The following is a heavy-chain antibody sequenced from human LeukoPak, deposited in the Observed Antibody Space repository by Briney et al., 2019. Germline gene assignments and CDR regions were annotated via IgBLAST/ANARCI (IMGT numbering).Heavy chain of an antibody. J-gene: IGHJ3*02. CDR2: IYYSGST. D-gene: IGHD1-7*01. CDR3: GRAELELSHDAFDI. CDR1: GGSISSSSYY. V-gene: IGHV4-39*07. Sequence: SETLSLTCTVSGGSISSSSYYWGWVRQPPGKGLEWIGSIYYSGSTYYNPSLKSRVTISVDTSKNQFSLKLSSVTAADTAVYYCGRAELELSHDAFDIWGQGTMVTVSS.